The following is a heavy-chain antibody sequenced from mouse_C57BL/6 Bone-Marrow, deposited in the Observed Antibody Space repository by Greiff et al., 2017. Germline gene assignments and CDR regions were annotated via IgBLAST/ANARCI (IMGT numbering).Heavy chain of an antibody. CDR1: GFTFSDYG. CDR3: ARALLGLCLYFDV. J-gene: IGHJ1*03. V-gene: IGHV5-17*01. D-gene: IGHD4-1*01. CDR2: ISSGSSTI. Sequence: EVKLVESGGGLVKPGGSLKLSCAASGFTFSDYGMHWVRQAPEKGLEWVGYISSGSSTIYYADTVKGRFTISRDNAKNTLFLQMTSLRSEDTAIYYCARALLGLCLYFDVWGTGTTVTVSS.